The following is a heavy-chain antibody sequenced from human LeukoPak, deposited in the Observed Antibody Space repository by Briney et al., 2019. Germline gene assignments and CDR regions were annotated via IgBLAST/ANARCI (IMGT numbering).Heavy chain of an antibody. CDR1: GFTSSSYS. V-gene: IGHV3-48*01. CDR3: ARGGYYFDY. CDR2: ISGSSSTI. D-gene: IGHD2-15*01. Sequence: GGSLRLSCAASGFTSSSYSMNWVRQAPGKGLEWVSYISGSSSTIYYADSVKGRFTISRDNAKNSLYLQMNSLRAEDTAVYYCARGGYYFDYWGQGTLVTASS. J-gene: IGHJ4*02.